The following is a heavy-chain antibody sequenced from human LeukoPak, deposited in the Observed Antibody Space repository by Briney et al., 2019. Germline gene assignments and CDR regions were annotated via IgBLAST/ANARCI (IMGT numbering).Heavy chain of an antibody. CDR1: GGSFNSAGFY. V-gene: IGHV4-31*03. D-gene: IGHD3-16*01. CDR2: IDSSGTT. J-gene: IGHJ4*02. Sequence: SQTLSLTCLVAGGSFNSAGFYWNWIRQHPGKGLEWFGYIDSSGTTYYNPSLKSRVTISVDPSQTPCWLTLDSVTAAPRAVVYGGRIGGNQNSWGQGTLATVYS. CDR3: GRIGGNQNS.